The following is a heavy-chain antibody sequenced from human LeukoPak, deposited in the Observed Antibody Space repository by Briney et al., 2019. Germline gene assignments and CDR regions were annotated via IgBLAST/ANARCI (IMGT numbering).Heavy chain of an antibody. Sequence: PGGSLRLFCEASVFTFSDYRMHWVRQAPGKGVVGVLHTNSDGRSTSYADSVKGRFTISRDNAKNTLFLQMNSLRAEDTAVYYLARVMYYYDSSGYYHYWYFDLWGRGTLVTVSS. CDR3: ARVMYYYDSSGYYHYWYFDL. V-gene: IGHV3-74*01. CDR1: VFTFSDYR. CDR2: TNSDGRST. J-gene: IGHJ2*01. D-gene: IGHD3-22*01.